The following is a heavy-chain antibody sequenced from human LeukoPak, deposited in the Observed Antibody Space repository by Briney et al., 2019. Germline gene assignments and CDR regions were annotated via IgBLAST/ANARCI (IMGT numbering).Heavy chain of an antibody. CDR2: IYYSGST. J-gene: IGHJ4*02. CDR1: GDSISNYY. D-gene: IGHD5-12*01. V-gene: IGHV4-59*12. Sequence: PSETLSLTCAVSGDSISNYYWSWIRQPPGKGLEWIGYIYYSGSTNYNPSLKSRVTISVDTSKNQFSLKLSSVTAADTAVYYCARSGSGYLRYYFDYWGQGTLVTVSS. CDR3: ARSGSGYLRYYFDY.